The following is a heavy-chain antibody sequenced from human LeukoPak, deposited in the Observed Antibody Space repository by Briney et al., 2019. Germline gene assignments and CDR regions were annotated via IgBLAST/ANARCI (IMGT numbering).Heavy chain of an antibody. V-gene: IGHV3-30*18. CDR3: AKSPGYSYGYGDY. CDR2: ISYDGSNK. J-gene: IGHJ4*02. CDR1: GFTFSSYG. D-gene: IGHD5-18*01. Sequence: PGGSLRLSCAASGFTFSSYGMHWVRQAPGKGLEWVAVISYDGSNKYYADSVKGRFTISRDNSKNTLYLQMNSLRAEDTAVYYCAKSPGYSYGYGDYWGQGTLVTVSS.